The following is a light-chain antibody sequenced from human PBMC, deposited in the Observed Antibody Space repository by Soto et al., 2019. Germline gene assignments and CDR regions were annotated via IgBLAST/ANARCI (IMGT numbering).Light chain of an antibody. V-gene: IGKV1-39*01. J-gene: IGKJ1*01. CDR3: QQSYNSPQT. Sequence: DIQMTQSPSSLSASVGDEVTITCRASHTIMTYLNWYQLKPGKPPRLLIYAASSLQSGVPSRFSGSGSGTDSTLTINSLQPEDFATYSCQQSYNSPQTVGQGTKVDIK. CDR1: HTIMTY. CDR2: AAS.